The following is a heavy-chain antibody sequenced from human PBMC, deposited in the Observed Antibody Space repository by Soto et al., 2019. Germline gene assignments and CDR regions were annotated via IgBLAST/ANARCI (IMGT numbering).Heavy chain of an antibody. V-gene: IGHV3-33*01. CDR1: GFTFSSYG. J-gene: IGHJ6*02. CDR3: ARDIIFGVVIILNGMDV. Sequence: LRLSCAASGFTFSSYGMHWVRQAPGKGLEWVAVIWYDGSNKYYADSVKGRFTISRDNSKNTLYLQMNSLRAEDTAVYYCARDIIFGVVIILNGMDVWGQGTTVTVSS. CDR2: IWYDGSNK. D-gene: IGHD3-3*01.